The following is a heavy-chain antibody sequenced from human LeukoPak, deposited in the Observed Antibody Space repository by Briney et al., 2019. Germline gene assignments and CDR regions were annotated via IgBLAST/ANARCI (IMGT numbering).Heavy chain of an antibody. Sequence: GGSLRLSCAASGFTFSSYGMHGVRQAPGKGLEGGAVISYDGSNKYYADSVKVRFTISRDNSKNTLYLQMNSLRAEVTAVYYCVKGVRFLEWLEYYFDYWGQGTLVTVSS. V-gene: IGHV3-30*18. CDR1: GFTFSSYG. CDR2: ISYDGSNK. J-gene: IGHJ4*02. CDR3: VKGVRFLEWLEYYFDY. D-gene: IGHD3-3*01.